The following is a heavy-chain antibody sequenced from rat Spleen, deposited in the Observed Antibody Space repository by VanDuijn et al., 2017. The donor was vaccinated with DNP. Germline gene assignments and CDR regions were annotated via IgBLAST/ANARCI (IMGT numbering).Heavy chain of an antibody. Sequence: EVQLVESGGDLVQPGRSLKVSCGASGFNFSDHNMAWVRQAPKKGLEWVATISTSGSRAYYPDSVKGRFTISRNNATRTLYLHMNSLRSEHTATYYCTTVHYYDGTRFAYWGQGTLVTVSS. J-gene: IGHJ3*01. CDR3: TTVHYYDGTRFAY. D-gene: IGHD1-12*02. CDR2: ISTSGSRA. CDR1: GFNFSDHN. V-gene: IGHV5S10*01.